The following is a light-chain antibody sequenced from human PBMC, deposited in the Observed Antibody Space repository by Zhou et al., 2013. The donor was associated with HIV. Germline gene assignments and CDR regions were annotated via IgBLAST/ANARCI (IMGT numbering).Light chain of an antibody. CDR3: QQYDNFPPT. CDR1: QDISNS. CDR2: DAS. Sequence: DIQMTQSPSSLSTSVGDRVSITCQASQDISNSLNWYQHKPGKAPKFLIYDASNLETGVPSRFSGSGSGTEFILTISSLQPEDFATYFCQQYDNFPPTFGQGTRLEIK. J-gene: IGKJ5*01. V-gene: IGKV1-33*01.